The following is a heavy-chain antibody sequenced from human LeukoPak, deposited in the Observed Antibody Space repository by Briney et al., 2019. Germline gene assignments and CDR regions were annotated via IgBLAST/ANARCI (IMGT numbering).Heavy chain of an antibody. J-gene: IGHJ4*02. D-gene: IGHD3/OR15-3a*01. CDR2: ISYDGSNK. V-gene: IGHV3-30*03. CDR3: AREFALDTTECFDY. Sequence: PGGSLRLSCAASGFTFSSYGMHWVRQAPGKGLEWVAVISYDGSNKYYADSVKGRFTISRDNSKNTLYLQMNSLRAEDTAVYYCAREFALDTTECFDYWGQGTLVTVSS. CDR1: GFTFSSYG.